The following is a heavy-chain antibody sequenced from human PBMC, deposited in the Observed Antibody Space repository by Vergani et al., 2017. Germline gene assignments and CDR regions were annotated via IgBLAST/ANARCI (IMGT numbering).Heavy chain of an antibody. CDR3: ANDGVYGDPPAD. Sequence: EVQLLESGGGLVQPGGSLRLSCAASGFTFKNYAMSWVRQAPGKGLEWVSTISDSGGSTYYADPVKGRFTISRASSKNTLYLQMNSLRAEDTAVYYCANDGVYGDPPADWGQGTLVTGSS. J-gene: IGHJ4*02. V-gene: IGHV3-23*01. D-gene: IGHD4-17*01. CDR2: ISDSGGST. CDR1: GFTFKNYA.